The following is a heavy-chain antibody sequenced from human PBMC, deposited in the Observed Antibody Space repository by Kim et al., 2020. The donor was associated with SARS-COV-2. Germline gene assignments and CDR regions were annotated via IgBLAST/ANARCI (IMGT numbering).Heavy chain of an antibody. Sequence: SSIIYYADSVKGRFTISRDDVKNFLFLQMNSLRDEDTSVYYCARDGHGLDVWGQGTTVIVSS. J-gene: IGHJ6*02. CDR2: SSII. CDR3: ARDGHGLDV. V-gene: IGHV3-48*02.